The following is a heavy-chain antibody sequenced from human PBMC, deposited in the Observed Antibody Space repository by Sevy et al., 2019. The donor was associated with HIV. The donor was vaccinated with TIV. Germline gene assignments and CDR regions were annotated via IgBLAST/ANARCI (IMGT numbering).Heavy chain of an antibody. Sequence: GESLKISCAASGFTFSSYAMSWVRQAPGKGLEWVSAISGSGGSTYYADSVKGRFTISRDNSKNTLYLQMNSLRAEDTAVYYCAKDPCGGDCYSYYYYYGMDVWGQGTTVTVSS. CDR1: GFTFSSYA. CDR3: AKDPCGGDCYSYYYYYGMDV. J-gene: IGHJ6*02. D-gene: IGHD2-21*01. V-gene: IGHV3-23*01. CDR2: ISGSGGST.